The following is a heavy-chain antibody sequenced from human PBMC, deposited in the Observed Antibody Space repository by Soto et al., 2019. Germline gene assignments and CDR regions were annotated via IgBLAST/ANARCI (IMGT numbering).Heavy chain of an antibody. CDR2: IFYNGRT. Sequence: PSETLSLTCSVSGGSIISRDYYWVWVRRAPGRGPQWIGNIFYNGRTDYNPSLQSRVTISVDTSKNQFSLKLSSVTAADTAVYYCARQEGYDILTGYFVVIPRNNWFDPWGQGTLVTVSS. CDR3: ARQEGYDILTGYFVVIPRNNWFDP. J-gene: IGHJ5*02. D-gene: IGHD3-9*01. CDR1: GGSIISRDYY. V-gene: IGHV4-39*01.